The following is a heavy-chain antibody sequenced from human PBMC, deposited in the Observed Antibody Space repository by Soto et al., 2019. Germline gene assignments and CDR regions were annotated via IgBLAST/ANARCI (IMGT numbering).Heavy chain of an antibody. CDR1: GGSISSYY. Sequence: LSLTCTVSGGSISSYYWGWIRQPPGKGLEWIGYIYYSGSTNYNPSLKSRVTISVDTSKNQFSLKLSSVTAADTAVYYCARDRSYGKYYYYYYGMDVWGQGTTVTVSS. D-gene: IGHD5-18*01. CDR2: IYYSGST. CDR3: ARDRSYGKYYYYYYGMDV. J-gene: IGHJ6*02. V-gene: IGHV4-59*01.